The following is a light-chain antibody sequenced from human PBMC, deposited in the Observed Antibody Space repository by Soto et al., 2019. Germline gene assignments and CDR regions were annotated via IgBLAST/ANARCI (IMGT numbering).Light chain of an antibody. CDR3: QQYNSYSYT. V-gene: IGKV1D-16*01. CDR2: SAS. J-gene: IGKJ2*01. Sequence: DIQMTQSPSSVSASVGDRVTITCRASQDINKWLAWYQQKPGTAPKLLIYSASSLYTGVPSRFSGSGSGTDFTLTISSLQPDDFATYYCQQYNSYSYTFGQGTKLEIK. CDR1: QDINKW.